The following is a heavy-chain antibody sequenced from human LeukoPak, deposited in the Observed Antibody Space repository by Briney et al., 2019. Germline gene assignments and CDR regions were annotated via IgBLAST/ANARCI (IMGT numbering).Heavy chain of an antibody. CDR2: IIPIFGTA. Sequence: SVKVSCKASGGTFSSYAISWVRQAPGQGLEWMGGIIPIFGTANYAQKFQGRVTITADESTSTAYMELSSLRPEDTAVFFCARDSKTMYAYGDYESFDYWGQGTLVTVSS. CDR3: ARDSKTMYAYGDYESFDY. CDR1: GGTFSSYA. D-gene: IGHD4-17*01. J-gene: IGHJ4*02. V-gene: IGHV1-69*13.